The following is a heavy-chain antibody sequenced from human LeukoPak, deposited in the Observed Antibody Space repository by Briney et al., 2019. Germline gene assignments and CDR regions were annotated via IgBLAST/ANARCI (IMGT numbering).Heavy chain of an antibody. J-gene: IGHJ5*02. CDR1: GFTFSSYG. Sequence: PGGSLRLSCAASGFTFSSYGMHWVRQAPGKGLEWVAVISYDGSNKYYADSVKGRFTISRDNSKNTLYLQMNSLRAEDTAVYYCANDPGAAAGNDHWGQGTLVTVSS. V-gene: IGHV3-30*18. CDR2: ISYDGSNK. CDR3: ANDPGAAAGNDH. D-gene: IGHD6-13*01.